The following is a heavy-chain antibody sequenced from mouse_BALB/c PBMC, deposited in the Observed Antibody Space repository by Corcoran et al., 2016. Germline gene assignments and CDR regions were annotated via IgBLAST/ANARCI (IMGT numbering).Heavy chain of an antibody. J-gene: IGHJ4*01. CDR3: ARWGTAEGYYAMDY. CDR1: GYTFTNYG. Sequence: QIQLVQSGPELKKPGETVKISCKASGYTFTNYGMNWVKQAPGKGLKWMGWINTYTGEPTYADDFKGRFAFSLETSASTAYLQINNLKNEDMATYFCARWGTAEGYYAMDYWGQGTSVTVSS. V-gene: IGHV9-1*02. CDR2: INTYTGEP. D-gene: IGHD3-3*01.